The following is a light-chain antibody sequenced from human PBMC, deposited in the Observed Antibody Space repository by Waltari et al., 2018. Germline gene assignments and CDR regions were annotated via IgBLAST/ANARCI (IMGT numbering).Light chain of an antibody. CDR1: QDIGSY. J-gene: IGKJ2*01. CDR2: AAS. CDR3: QRLNSYPF. Sequence: DFHLTQSPSFLSASVGDSVIITCRASQDIGSYLAWYQQKPGKVPKLLISAASTLQSGVPSRFSGSGSGTEFTLTISSLQPEDLATYYCQRLNSYPFFGQGTKLEI. V-gene: IGKV1-9*01.